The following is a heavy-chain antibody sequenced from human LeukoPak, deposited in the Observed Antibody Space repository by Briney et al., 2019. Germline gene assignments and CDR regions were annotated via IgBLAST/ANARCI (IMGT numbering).Heavy chain of an antibody. Sequence: SETLSLTCAVYGGSFSGYYWSWIRQSPGKGLEWIGETSHSGSTNYNPSLKSRVTISVDTSKNQFSLKLSSVTAADTAVYYCARDKGGGAFDYWGQGTLVTVSS. CDR3: ARDKGGGAFDY. CDR2: TSHSGST. CDR1: GGSFSGYY. J-gene: IGHJ4*02. V-gene: IGHV4-34*01. D-gene: IGHD1-26*01.